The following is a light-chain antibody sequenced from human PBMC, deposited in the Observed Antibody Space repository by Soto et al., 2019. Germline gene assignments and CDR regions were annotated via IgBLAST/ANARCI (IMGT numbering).Light chain of an antibody. Sequence: QSALTQPASVSGSPGQSITISCTGTSSGVGRYNLVSWYQQHPGKAPKLMIYEVSKRPSGVSNRFSGSKSGNTASLTISGLQAENEADYYCCSYAGNSTYVIGTGTKLTVL. CDR2: EVS. J-gene: IGLJ1*01. CDR3: CSYAGNSTYV. CDR1: SSGVGRYNL. V-gene: IGLV2-23*02.